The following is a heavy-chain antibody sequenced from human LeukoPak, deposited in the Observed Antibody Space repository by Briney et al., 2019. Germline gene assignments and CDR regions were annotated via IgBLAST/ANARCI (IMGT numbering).Heavy chain of an antibody. V-gene: IGHV4-39*07. CDR3: ARVLSRYYYYYMDV. CDR1: GGSITSSSYY. Sequence: SETLSLTCTVSGGSITSSSYYWGWIRQPPGKGLEWIGNFYYSGSTYYNPSLKSRVTISVDTSKSQFSLKLSSVTAADTAVYYCARVLSRYYYYYMDVWGKGTTVTVSS. J-gene: IGHJ6*03. CDR2: FYYSGST. D-gene: IGHD2/OR15-2a*01.